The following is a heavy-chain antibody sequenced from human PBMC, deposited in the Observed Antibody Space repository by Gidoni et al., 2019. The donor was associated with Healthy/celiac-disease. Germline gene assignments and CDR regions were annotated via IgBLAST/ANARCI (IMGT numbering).Heavy chain of an antibody. CDR3: ARGSCSSTSCYYVHGMDV. Sequence: EVQRVQSGAEVKKPGESLTISCKGYGYSFTRYWIGWVRQMPGKGLEWMGSLYPCYSDTRYRPSFQGQVTISAAKSISTAYLQWSSLEASDTAMYYCARGSCSSTSCYYVHGMDVWGQGTTVTVSS. J-gene: IGHJ6*02. CDR1: GYSFTRYW. V-gene: IGHV5-51*01. CDR2: LYPCYSDT. D-gene: IGHD2-2*01.